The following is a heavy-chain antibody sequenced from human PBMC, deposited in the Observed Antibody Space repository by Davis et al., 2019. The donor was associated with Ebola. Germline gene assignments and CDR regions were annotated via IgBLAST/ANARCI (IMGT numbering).Heavy chain of an antibody. CDR1: GYTFTSYG. CDR3: ARGIAARGYNWFDP. Sequence: ASVKVSCKASGYTFTSYGISWVRQAPGQGLEWMGWISAYNGNTNYAQKFQGRVTITRDTSASTAYMELSSLRSEETAVYYCARGIAARGYNWFDPWGQGTLVTVSS. V-gene: IGHV1-18*01. J-gene: IGHJ5*02. CDR2: ISAYNGNT. D-gene: IGHD6-6*01.